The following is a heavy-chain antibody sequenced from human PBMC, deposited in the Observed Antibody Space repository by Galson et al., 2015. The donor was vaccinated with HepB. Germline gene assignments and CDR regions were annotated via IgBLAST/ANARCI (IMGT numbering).Heavy chain of an antibody. Sequence: QSGAEVKKPGESLKISCKGSGYSFTSYWIGWVRQMPGKGLEWMGIIYPGDSDTRYSPSFQGQVTISADKSISTAYLQWSSLKASDTAMYYCARRAYYYDSSGPRWAYFDYWGQGTLVTVSS. CDR2: IYPGDSDT. CDR3: ARRAYYYDSSGPRWAYFDY. V-gene: IGHV5-51*01. J-gene: IGHJ4*02. CDR1: GYSFTSYW. D-gene: IGHD3-22*01.